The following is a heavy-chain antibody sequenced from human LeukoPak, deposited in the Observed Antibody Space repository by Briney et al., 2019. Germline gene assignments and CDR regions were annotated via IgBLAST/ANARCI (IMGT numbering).Heavy chain of an antibody. V-gene: IGHV3-48*01. CDR3: AREHTSMVLTFDAFDM. CDR2: ISSSGSTI. J-gene: IGHJ3*02. D-gene: IGHD5-18*01. CDR1: GFNVMSKY. Sequence: GGSLRLSCAASGFNVMSKYMSWVRQAPGKGLEWVSYISSSGSTIYYADSVKGRFTISRDNAKNSLYLQMNSLRAEDTAVYYCAREHTSMVLTFDAFDMWGQGTMVTVSS.